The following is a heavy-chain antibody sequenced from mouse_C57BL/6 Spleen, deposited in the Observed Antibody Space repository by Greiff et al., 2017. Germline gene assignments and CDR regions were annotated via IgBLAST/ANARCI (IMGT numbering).Heavy chain of an antibody. D-gene: IGHD2-4*01. V-gene: IGHV3-6*01. CDR3: ARWDYDGYFDY. CDR1: GYSITSGYY. J-gene: IGHJ2*01. CDR2: ISYDGSN. Sequence: ESGPGLVKPSQSLSLTCSVTGYSITSGYYWNWIRQFPGNKLEWMGYISYDGSNNYNPSLKNRISITRDTSKNQFFLKLNSVTTEDTATYYCARWDYDGYFDYWGQGTTLTVSA.